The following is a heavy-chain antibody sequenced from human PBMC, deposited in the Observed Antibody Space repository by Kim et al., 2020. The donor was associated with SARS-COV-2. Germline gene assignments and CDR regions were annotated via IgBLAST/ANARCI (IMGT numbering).Heavy chain of an antibody. D-gene: IGHD4-17*01. Sequence: SETLSLTCAVYGGSFSGYYWSWIRQPPGKGLEWIGEINHSGSTNYNPSLKSRVTISVDTSKNQFSLKLSSVTAADTAVYYCARGASFYGDYGDYWGQGTLVTVSS. V-gene: IGHV4-34*01. CDR1: GGSFSGYY. CDR3: ARGASFYGDYGDY. J-gene: IGHJ4*02. CDR2: INHSGST.